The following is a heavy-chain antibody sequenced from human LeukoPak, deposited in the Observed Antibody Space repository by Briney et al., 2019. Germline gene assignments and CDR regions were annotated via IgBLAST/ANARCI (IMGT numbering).Heavy chain of an antibody. J-gene: IGHJ5*02. CDR2: INHSGST. Sequence: PSETLSLTCAVHGGAFSGYYWSWIRQPPGKGLEWIGEINHSGSTNYNPSLKSRVTISVDTSKNQFSLKLSSVTAADTAVYYCARALYCSSTSCKNWFDPWGQGTLVTVSS. D-gene: IGHD2-2*01. CDR1: GGAFSGYY. CDR3: ARALYCSSTSCKNWFDP. V-gene: IGHV4-34*01.